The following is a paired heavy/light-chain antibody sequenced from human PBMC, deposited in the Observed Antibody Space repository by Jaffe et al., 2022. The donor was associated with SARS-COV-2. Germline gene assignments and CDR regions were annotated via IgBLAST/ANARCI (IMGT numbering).Light chain of an antibody. J-gene: IGLJ1*01. CDR1: SSDVGGYKY. CDR2: EVS. V-gene: IGLV2-14*01. Sequence: QSALTQPASVSGSPGQSITISCTGTSSDVGGYKYVSWYQQHAGKAPKFMIYEVSNRPSGVSNRFSGSKSGNTASLTISGLQAEDEADYYCISYTSNNTGVFGTGTKVTVL. CDR3: ISYTSNNTGV.
Heavy chain of an antibody. D-gene: IGHD2-15*01. J-gene: IGHJ4*02. CDR1: GFTFSIYA. CDR2: ISGSGGRT. CDR3: AKDLSARTEGVATYLDY. V-gene: IGHV3-23*01. Sequence: EVQLLESGGGLVQTGGSLRLSCEASGFTFSIYAMSWVRQAPGKGLEWVSSISGSGGRTYYAESVKGRFTISRENSKNTLFLQMNSLRAEDTAVYYCAKDLSARTEGVATYLDYWGQGTLVTVSS.